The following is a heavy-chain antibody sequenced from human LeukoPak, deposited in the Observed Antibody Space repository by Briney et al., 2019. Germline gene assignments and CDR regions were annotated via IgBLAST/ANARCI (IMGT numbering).Heavy chain of an antibody. CDR2: ISAYNGNT. Sequence: ASVKVSCKASGYTFTSYGISWVRQAPGQGLEWMGWISAYNGNTNYAQRLQGRVTMTTDTSTSTAYMELRSLRSDDTAVYYCARDQGLHFLEWLFDSWGQGTLVTVSS. CDR3: ARDQGLHFLEWLFDS. CDR1: GYTFTSYG. J-gene: IGHJ4*02. V-gene: IGHV1-18*01. D-gene: IGHD3-3*01.